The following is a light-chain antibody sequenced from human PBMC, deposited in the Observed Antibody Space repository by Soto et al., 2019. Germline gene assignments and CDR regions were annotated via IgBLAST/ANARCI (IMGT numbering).Light chain of an antibody. CDR2: GAS. J-gene: IGKJ1*01. V-gene: IGKV3-20*01. Sequence: EIVLTQSPGTLSLSPGEGATLSCRASQSIGGNFLAWYQQRRGQAPRLLIYGASTRATGFPARFSGSGSGTDFTLTISRLEPEDFAVYYCQQYGSSPRTFGQGTKVDI. CDR3: QQYGSSPRT. CDR1: QSIGGNF.